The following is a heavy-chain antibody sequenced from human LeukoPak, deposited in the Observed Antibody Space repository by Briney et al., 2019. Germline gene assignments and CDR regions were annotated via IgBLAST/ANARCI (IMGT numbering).Heavy chain of an antibody. CDR3: ARDYYDSSGYPDY. CDR1: GGTFSSYA. CDR2: IIPILGIA. V-gene: IGHV1-69*04. J-gene: IGHJ4*02. Sequence: SVKVSCKASGGTFSSYAISWVRQAPGQGLEWMGRIIPILGIANYAQKFQGRVTITADKSTSTAYMELSSLRSEDTAVYYCARDYYDSSGYPDYWGQGTLVAVSS. D-gene: IGHD3-22*01.